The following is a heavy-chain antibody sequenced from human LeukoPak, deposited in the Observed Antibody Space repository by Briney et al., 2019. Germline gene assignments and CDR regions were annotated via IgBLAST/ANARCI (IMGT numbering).Heavy chain of an antibody. CDR2: IIPIFGTA. Sequence: PVASVKVSCKASGGTFSSYAISWVRQAPGQGLEWMGGIIPIFGTANYAQKFQGRVTITADESTSTAYMELSSLRSEDTAVYYCAGGLVVVVAATPLHYGMDVWGQGTTVTVSS. J-gene: IGHJ6*02. CDR3: AGGLVVVVAATPLHYGMDV. CDR1: GGTFSSYA. V-gene: IGHV1-69*13. D-gene: IGHD2-15*01.